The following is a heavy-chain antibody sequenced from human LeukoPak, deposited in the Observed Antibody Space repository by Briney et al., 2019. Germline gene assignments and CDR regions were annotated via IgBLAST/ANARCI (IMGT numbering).Heavy chain of an antibody. CDR1: GGSISSSY. V-gene: IGHV4-59*12. J-gene: IGHJ4*02. CDR3: ARRPGYCDSSCYYSPFDY. CDR2: IYYSGSS. D-gene: IGHD3-22*01. Sequence: SETLSLTCTVSGGSISSSYWSWIRQPPGKGLEWIGYIYYSGSSNYNPSLKSRVTISVDTSKNQFSLKLSSVTAADTAVYYCARRPGYCDSSCYYSPFDYWGQGTLVTVSS.